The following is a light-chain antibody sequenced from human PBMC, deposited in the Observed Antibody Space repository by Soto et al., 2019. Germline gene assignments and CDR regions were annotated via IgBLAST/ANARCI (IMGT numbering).Light chain of an antibody. CDR1: QSVSSSF. CDR3: LQYGSSPPLT. V-gene: IGKV3-20*01. J-gene: IGKJ4*01. Sequence: EFVLTQSPGTLSLSPGERATLSCRASQSVSSSFLAWYQQKPGQAPRILIYGASTRATGIPDRFSGSGSGKDFTLTISRLEPEDFAGYYCLQYGSSPPLTFGGGTKVEIK. CDR2: GAS.